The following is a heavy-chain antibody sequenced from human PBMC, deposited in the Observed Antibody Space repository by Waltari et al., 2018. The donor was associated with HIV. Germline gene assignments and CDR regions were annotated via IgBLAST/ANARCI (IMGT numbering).Heavy chain of an antibody. V-gene: IGHV4-34*01. CDR1: GGSFSGYQ. Sequence: VQLQQWGAGLLKPSETLSLTCAGYGGSFSGYQWSWIRQPPGKGLEWIGEINQSGSTNSNPSLKSRVTISVDTSKNQFSLKLSSVTAADTAVYYCATLPYGGRWYWGQGTLVTVSS. D-gene: IGHD2-15*01. CDR2: INQSGST. CDR3: ATLPYGGRWY. J-gene: IGHJ4*02.